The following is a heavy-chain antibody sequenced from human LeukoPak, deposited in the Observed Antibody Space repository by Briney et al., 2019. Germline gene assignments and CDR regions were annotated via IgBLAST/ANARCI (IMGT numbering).Heavy chain of an antibody. CDR2: INPNSGGT. CDR1: GYTFTGYY. J-gene: IGHJ5*02. CDR3: ARERRILNWFDP. V-gene: IGHV1-2*02. D-gene: IGHD2-15*01. Sequence: ASVKVSCKASGYTFTGYYMHWVRQAPGQGLEWMGWINPNSGGTNYAQKFQGRVTMTRDTSISTAYMELSRLRSDDTAVYYYARERRILNWFDPWGQGTLVTVSS.